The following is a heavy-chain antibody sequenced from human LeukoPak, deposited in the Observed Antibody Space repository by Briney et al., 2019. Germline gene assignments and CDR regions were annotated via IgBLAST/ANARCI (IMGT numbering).Heavy chain of an antibody. CDR2: IKQDGSEK. Sequence: GGSLRLSCAASGFTFSSYWMSWVRQAPGKGLEWVANIKQDGSEKYYVDSVTGRFTISRDNAKNSLYLQMNSLRAEDTAVYYCASGGSSWSFDYWGQGTLVTVSS. V-gene: IGHV3-7*01. CDR1: GFTFSSYW. J-gene: IGHJ4*02. CDR3: ASGGSSWSFDY. D-gene: IGHD6-13*01.